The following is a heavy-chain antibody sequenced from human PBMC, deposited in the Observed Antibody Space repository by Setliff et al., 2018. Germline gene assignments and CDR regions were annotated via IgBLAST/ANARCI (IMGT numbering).Heavy chain of an antibody. CDR1: GYSFTDYW. CDR3: ARHRVGNSGYAIPILDF. V-gene: IGHV5-51*01. J-gene: IGHJ4*02. D-gene: IGHD5-12*01. CDR2: IYPSNSNI. Sequence: GESLKISCKASGYSFTDYWIAWVRQMPGKGLGWMGIIYPSNSNIKYSPSFEAQITFSVDKSITTAYLQWSSLKASDTAIYYCARHRVGNSGYAIPILDFWGQGALVTVSS.